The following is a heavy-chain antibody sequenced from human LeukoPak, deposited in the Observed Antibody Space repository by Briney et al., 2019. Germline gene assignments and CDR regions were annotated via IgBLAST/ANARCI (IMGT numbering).Heavy chain of an antibody. J-gene: IGHJ6*03. CDR2: ISAYNGNT. V-gene: IGHV1-18*01. D-gene: IGHD6-13*01. CDR3: ARGYSSSWYSLPRMSDYYYMDV. CDR1: GGTFSSYA. Sequence: ASVKVSCKASGGTFSSYAISWVRQAPGQGLEWMGWISAYNGNTNYAQKLQGRVTMTTDTSTSTAYMELRSLRSDDTAVYYCARGYSSSWYSLPRMSDYYYMDVWGKGTTVTISS.